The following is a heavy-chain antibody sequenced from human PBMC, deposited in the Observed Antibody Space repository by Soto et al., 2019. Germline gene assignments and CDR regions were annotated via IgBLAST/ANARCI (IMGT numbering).Heavy chain of an antibody. D-gene: IGHD2-2*01. CDR3: ARQRESTSYFVY. CDR2: VYQSGTT. CDR1: VASISTSSDF. J-gene: IGHJ4*02. Sequence: SETLSLTCSVSVASISTSSDFWGWIRQAPGKGLEWIGNVYQSGTTRLNPSLKSRVSIFVDRSKNQFSLELNSATAADRAVYYCARQRESTSYFVYWGQAILVTVSS. V-gene: IGHV4-39*01.